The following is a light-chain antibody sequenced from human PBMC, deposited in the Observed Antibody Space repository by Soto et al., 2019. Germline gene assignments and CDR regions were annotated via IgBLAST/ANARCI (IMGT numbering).Light chain of an antibody. CDR2: GVS. Sequence: QSALTQPASVSGSPGQSITISCSGIISDFVVYNYVSWYQQHPGKAPKLMLYGVSKRPSGVSNRFSGSKSGNTPSLTISGAQAEEGGNYNRTPHTTRGALQVFGTGPKLTV. J-gene: IGLJ1*01. CDR1: ISDFVVYNY. CDR3: TPHTTRGALQV. V-gene: IGLV2-14*01.